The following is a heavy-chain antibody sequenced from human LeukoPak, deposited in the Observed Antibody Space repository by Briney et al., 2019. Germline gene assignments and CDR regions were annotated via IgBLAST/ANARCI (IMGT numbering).Heavy chain of an antibody. CDR1: GGSFSGYY. D-gene: IGHD6-19*01. V-gene: IGHV4-34*01. Sequence: PSGTLSLTCAVYGGSFSGYYWSWIRQPPGKGLEWIGEINHSGSTNYNPSLKSRVTISVDTSNNQFSLKLSSATAADTAVYYCARGSSSGWVGDAFDIWGQGTMVTVSS. CDR2: INHSGST. J-gene: IGHJ3*02. CDR3: ARGSSSGWVGDAFDI.